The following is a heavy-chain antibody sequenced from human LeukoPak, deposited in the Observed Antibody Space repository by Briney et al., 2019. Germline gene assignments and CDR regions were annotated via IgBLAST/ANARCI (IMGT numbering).Heavy chain of an antibody. CDR3: ASIAWFGELLSDY. CDR1: GYGFTSYW. J-gene: IGHJ4*02. CDR2: IDPSDSYT. V-gene: IGHV5-10-1*01. D-gene: IGHD3-10*01. Sequence: GESLKISCKGSGYGFTSYWISWVRQMPGKGLEWMGRIDPSDSYTNYSPSFQGHVTISADKSISTAYLQWSGLKASDTAMYHCASIAWFGELLSDYWGQGTLVTVSS.